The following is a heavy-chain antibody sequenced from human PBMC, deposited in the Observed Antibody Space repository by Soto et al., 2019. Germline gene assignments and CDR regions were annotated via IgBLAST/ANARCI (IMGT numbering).Heavy chain of an antibody. D-gene: IGHD3-22*01. CDR2: ICYSGST. CDR3: ARAEGYYDSSGYSGLDP. Sequence: SETLSLTCTVSVRSVSSSSYYWGWIRQPPGKGLEWIGSICYSGSTYYNPSLKSRVTISVDTSKNQFSLKLSSVTAADTAVYYCARAEGYYDSSGYSGLDPWGQGTLVTVSS. CDR1: VRSVSSSSYY. V-gene: IGHV4-39*01. J-gene: IGHJ5*02.